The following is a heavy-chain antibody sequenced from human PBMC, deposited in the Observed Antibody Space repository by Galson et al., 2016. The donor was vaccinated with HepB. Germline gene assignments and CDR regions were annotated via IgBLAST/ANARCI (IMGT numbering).Heavy chain of an antibody. CDR2: LFSSGAP. Sequence: SLRLSCAASGFTVSGTYMSWARQAPGKGLQWVSSLFSSGAPFYTESLRGRFTVSRDTSTNTLYLQMNSLRADDSAVYYCEAYSDPFDVWGQGTVVTV. CDR1: GFTVSGTY. J-gene: IGHJ3*01. CDR3: EAYSDPFDV. D-gene: IGHD3-16*01. V-gene: IGHV3-53*01.